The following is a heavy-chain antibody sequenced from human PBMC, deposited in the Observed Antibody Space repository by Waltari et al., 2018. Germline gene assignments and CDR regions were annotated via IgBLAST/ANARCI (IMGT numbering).Heavy chain of an antibody. CDR3: ARGQRSVSGENKSGSGSYPPSPVADY. Sequence: QVQLQESGPGLVKPSQTLSLTCTVSGGSISSGGYYWSWIRQHPGKGLAWIGYLYHSGSTYYNPSLKSRVTISVDRSKNQFSLKLSSVTAADTAVYYCARGQRSVSGENKSGSGSYPPSPVADYWGQGTLVTVSS. D-gene: IGHD1-26*01. CDR1: GGSISSGGYY. CDR2: LYHSGST. V-gene: IGHV4-31*03. J-gene: IGHJ4*02.